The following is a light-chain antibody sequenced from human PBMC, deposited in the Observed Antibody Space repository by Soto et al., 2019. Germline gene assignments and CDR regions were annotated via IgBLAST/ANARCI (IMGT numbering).Light chain of an antibody. V-gene: IGKV3-20*01. J-gene: IGKJ2*01. CDR3: QQYGSSPPKYT. Sequence: EIVLTQSPDTLSLSPGERATLSCRASQSISNTSLAWYLQKPGQAPRLLIYGASNRATDIPYRFSGSGSGTDFTLTISRLEPEDFAVYYCQQYGSSPPKYTFGQGTKLEIK. CDR1: QSISNTS. CDR2: GAS.